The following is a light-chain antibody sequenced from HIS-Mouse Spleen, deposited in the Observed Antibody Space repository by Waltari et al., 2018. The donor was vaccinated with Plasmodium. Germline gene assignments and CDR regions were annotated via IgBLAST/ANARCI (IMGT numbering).Light chain of an antibody. CDR2: GAS. V-gene: IGKV3-15*01. Sequence: EIVMTQPPATLSVSPGESATLSCKASQSVSSNLAWYQQKPGQAPKLLIYGASNRATGIPARFSGSGSGTEFTLTISSLQSEDFAVYYCQQYNNWPFTFGPGTKVDIK. CDR3: QQYNNWPFT. J-gene: IGKJ3*01. CDR1: QSVSSN.